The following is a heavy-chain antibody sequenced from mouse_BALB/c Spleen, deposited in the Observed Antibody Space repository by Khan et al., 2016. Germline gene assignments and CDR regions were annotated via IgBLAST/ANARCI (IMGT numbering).Heavy chain of an antibody. CDR2: ISYSGGT. D-gene: IGHD1-1*01. V-gene: IGHV3-8*02. Sequence: EVQLQESGPRLVKPSPTLSLTCSVTGDSITSGYWNWIRTFPGNTLEYMGYISYSGGTYNNPSLKSRFSITRDTSTNQYYLQLNSVPTEDTGTYNCARYGGSSYVRGMDYWGQGSSLTVSS. CDR3: ARYGGSSYVRGMDY. CDR1: GDSITSGY. J-gene: IGHJ4*01.